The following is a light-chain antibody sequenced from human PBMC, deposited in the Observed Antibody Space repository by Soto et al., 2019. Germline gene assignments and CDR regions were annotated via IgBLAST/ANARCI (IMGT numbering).Light chain of an antibody. CDR3: AAWDDSLSGSYV. CDR2: TNN. CDR1: SSNIGNND. V-gene: IGLV1-47*02. Sequence: QAVVTQPPSASGTPGQRVTISCSGSSSNIGNNDVYWYQQLPGTAPKLLIYTNNKRPSGVPDRFSGSKSGTSASLAISGLRSEDEADYYCAAWDDSLSGSYVFGTGTKLTVL. J-gene: IGLJ1*01.